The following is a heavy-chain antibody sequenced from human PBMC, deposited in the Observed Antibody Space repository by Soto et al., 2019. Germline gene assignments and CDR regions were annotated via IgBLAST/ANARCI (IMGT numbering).Heavy chain of an antibody. CDR2: INPSGGST. Sequence: ASVKVSCKASGYTFTSYYMHWVRQAPGQGLEWMGIINPSGGSTSYAQKFQGRVTMTRDTSTSTVYMELSSLRSEDTAVYYCARISDKGGYTKNWFHPWGQGTLVTVSS. CDR3: ARISDKGGYTKNWFHP. D-gene: IGHD5-12*01. CDR1: GYTFTSYY. J-gene: IGHJ5*02. V-gene: IGHV1-46*01.